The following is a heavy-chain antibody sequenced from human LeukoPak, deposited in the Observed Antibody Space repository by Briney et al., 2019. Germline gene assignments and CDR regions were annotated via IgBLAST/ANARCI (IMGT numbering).Heavy chain of an antibody. CDR3: AKARGSGNSIYFDS. V-gene: IGHV3-23*01. CDR2: LSDSGVTT. D-gene: IGHD4-23*01. CDR1: GFTFSSYA. J-gene: IGHJ4*02. Sequence: PGGSLRLSCATSGFTFSSYAMSWVRQAPGKGLEWVSALSDSGVTTYYADSVKGRFTISRDNPKNTLSLQMNSLRVEDTALYFCAKARGSGNSIYFDSWGQGTLVTVSS.